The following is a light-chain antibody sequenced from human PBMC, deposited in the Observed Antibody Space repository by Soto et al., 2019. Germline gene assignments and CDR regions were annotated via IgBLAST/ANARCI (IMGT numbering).Light chain of an antibody. CDR3: SSYTSTGTVV. CDR2: EVS. J-gene: IGLJ2*01. CDR1: SSDVGGYNC. V-gene: IGLV2-14*01. Sequence: QSALTQPASVSGSPGQSITISCTGTSSDVGGYNCVSWYQQHPGKAPKLMIYEVSNRPSGVSNRFSGSKSGNTASLTIAGLQAEDEADYYCSSYTSTGTVVFGGGTKLTVL.